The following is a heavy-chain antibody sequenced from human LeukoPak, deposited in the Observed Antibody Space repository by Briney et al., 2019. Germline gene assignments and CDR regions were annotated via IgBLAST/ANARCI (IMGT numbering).Heavy chain of an antibody. V-gene: IGHV1-69*04. D-gene: IGHD3-22*01. Sequence: ASVKVSCKASGGTFSSYAISWVRQAPGQGLEWLGRIIPILVIANYAQKFQGRVTITADKSTSTAYMELSSLRSEDTAVYYCARLDDSSGYYRWFDPWGQGTLVTVSS. CDR2: IIPILVIA. CDR3: ARLDDSSGYYRWFDP. J-gene: IGHJ5*02. CDR1: GGTFSSYA.